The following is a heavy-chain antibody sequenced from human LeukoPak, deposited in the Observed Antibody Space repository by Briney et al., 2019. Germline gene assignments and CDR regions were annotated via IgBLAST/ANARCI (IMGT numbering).Heavy chain of an antibody. J-gene: IGHJ4*02. CDR3: ARRGKTMIATVYYFDY. V-gene: IGHV4-31*02. CDR2: IYYSGST. Sequence: LRLSCAASGFTVSSNYMSWVRQHPGKGLEWIGYIYYSGSTYYNPSLKSRVTISVDTSKNQFSLKLSSVTAADTAVYYCARRGKTMIATVYYFDYWGQGTLVTVSS. CDR1: GFTVSSNY. D-gene: IGHD3-22*01.